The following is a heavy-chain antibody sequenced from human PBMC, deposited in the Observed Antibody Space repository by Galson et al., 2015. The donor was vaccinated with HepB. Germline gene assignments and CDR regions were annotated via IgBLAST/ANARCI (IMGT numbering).Heavy chain of an antibody. CDR1: GFTFSSYA. Sequence: SLRLSCAASGFTFSSYAMHWVRQAPGKGLEWVAVIWYEESDKYYADSVQGRFTISRDNSKNTLYLQMNRLGVEDSAVYYCARRNWGGFDYCGQGALVTVSS. CDR3: ARRNWGGFDY. D-gene: IGHD7-27*01. CDR2: IWYEESDK. J-gene: IGHJ4*02. V-gene: IGHV3-33*01.